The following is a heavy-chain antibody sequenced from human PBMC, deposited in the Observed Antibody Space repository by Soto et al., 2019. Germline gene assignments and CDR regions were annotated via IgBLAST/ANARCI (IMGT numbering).Heavy chain of an antibody. CDR3: ARVWGGAFDF. CDR1: GGSISSYY. V-gene: IGHV4-59*01. CDR2: IYYSGST. J-gene: IGHJ3*01. Sequence: SETLSLTCTVSGGSISSYYWSWIRQPPGKGLEWIGYIYYSGSTSYNPSLKSRVTISVDTSKSQFSLKLSSVTAADTAVYYCARVWGGAFDFWGQGTMVTVSS. D-gene: IGHD3-10*01.